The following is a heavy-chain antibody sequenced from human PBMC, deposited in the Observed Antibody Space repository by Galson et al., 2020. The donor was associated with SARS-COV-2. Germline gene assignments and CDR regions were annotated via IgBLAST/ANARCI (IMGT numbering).Heavy chain of an antibody. D-gene: IGHD6-19*01. CDR2: IWYDGSNK. CDR1: GFTFSSYG. CDR3: ARDLAVAGTEHGVDV. V-gene: IGHV3-33*01. J-gene: IGHJ6*02. Sequence: GGSLRLSCAASGFTFSSYGMHWVRQAPGKGLEWVAVIWYDGSNKYYADSVKGRFTISRDNSKNTLYLQMNSLRAEDTAVYYCARDLAVAGTEHGVDVWGQGTTVTVSS.